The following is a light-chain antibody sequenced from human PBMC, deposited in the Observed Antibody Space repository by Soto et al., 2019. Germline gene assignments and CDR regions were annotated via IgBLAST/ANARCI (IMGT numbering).Light chain of an antibody. CDR1: QSVSNY. V-gene: IGKV3-11*01. CDR2: DTS. CDR3: QQRSSWPV. Sequence: EIVLTQSPATLSLSPGERATLSCRASQSVSNYVAWYQQKPGQAPRLLIYDTSKRATGSPARFSGGGSGTAFTLTSSSLEPDDFAVYYCQQRSSWPVFGGGTKVEIK. J-gene: IGKJ4*01.